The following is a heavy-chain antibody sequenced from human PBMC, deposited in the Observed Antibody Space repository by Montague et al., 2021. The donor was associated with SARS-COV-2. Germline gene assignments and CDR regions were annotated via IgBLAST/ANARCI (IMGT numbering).Heavy chain of an antibody. V-gene: IGHV4-34*01. CDR2: INHSGST. D-gene: IGHD3-22*01. CDR3: ARGTKGVFTYDYDSSGYASDY. Sequence: SETLSLTCAVYGGSFSGYYWSWIRQPPGKGLEWIGEINHSGSTKYNLSLKSRVTISVDTSKNQFSLKLSSVTAADTAVYYCARGTKGVFTYDYDSSGYASDYWGQGTLVTVSS. J-gene: IGHJ4*02. CDR1: GGSFSGYY.